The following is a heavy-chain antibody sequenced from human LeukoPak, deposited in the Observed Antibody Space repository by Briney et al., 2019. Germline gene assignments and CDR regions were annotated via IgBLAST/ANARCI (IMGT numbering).Heavy chain of an antibody. CDR1: GFPVSDSY. CDR3: ARGVLRYFDSFPIPYYMDV. D-gene: IGHD3-9*01. J-gene: IGHJ6*03. CDR2: VYTGGTT. V-gene: IGHV3-66*01. Sequence: GGSLRLSCVASGFPVSDSYMTWLRQAPGKGLEWVSIVYTGGTTYYADSVRGRVSISRDNSRNTIYLQMNSLRVEDTAVYYCARGVLRYFDSFPIPYYMDVWGTGTTVTISS.